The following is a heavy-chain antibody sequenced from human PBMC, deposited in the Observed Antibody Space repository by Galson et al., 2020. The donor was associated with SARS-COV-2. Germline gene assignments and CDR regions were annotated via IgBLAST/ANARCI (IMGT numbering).Heavy chain of an antibody. CDR3: ARDPPDGNRGNFDY. D-gene: IGHD7-27*01. Sequence: GGSLRLSCAASGFTVSSNYMSWVRQAPGKGLECVSVIYSGGTTYYAESVKGRFIISRDNAQNTLYLQMNSLRAEDTAVYYCARDPPDGNRGNFDYWGQGTLVTVSS. V-gene: IGHV3-53*01. J-gene: IGHJ4*02. CDR2: IYSGGTT. CDR1: GFTVSSNY.